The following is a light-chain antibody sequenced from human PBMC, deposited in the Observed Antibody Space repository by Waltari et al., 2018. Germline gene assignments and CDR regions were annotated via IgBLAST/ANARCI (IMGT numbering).Light chain of an antibody. CDR3: SSYAGSNSPVV. CDR2: EVS. V-gene: IGLV2-8*01. CDR1: STDVGGYNY. J-gene: IGLJ2*01. Sequence: QSALTQPPSASGSPGQSVTISCTGTSTDVGGYNYVCWYQQYPGKAPKLLIYEVSKRPSGVPDRVSGSKSGNTASLTVSGLQADDEADYYCSSYAGSNSPVVFGGGTKLTVL.